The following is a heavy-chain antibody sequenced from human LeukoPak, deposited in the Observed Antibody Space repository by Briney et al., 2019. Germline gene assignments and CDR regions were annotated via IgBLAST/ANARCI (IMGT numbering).Heavy chain of an antibody. Sequence: PSESLSLTCTVFGGSIISYCWSWVRQPPGKGRGWGVSIYYGGSTNNNPSLKSRVTISVDTSKNQFSLKLSSVTAADTAVYYCARTYYYDSSGYYSHPGFDYWGQGTLVTVSS. D-gene: IGHD3-22*01. V-gene: IGHV4-59*01. CDR1: GGSIISYC. CDR2: IYYGGST. J-gene: IGHJ4*02. CDR3: ARTYYYDSSGYYSHPGFDY.